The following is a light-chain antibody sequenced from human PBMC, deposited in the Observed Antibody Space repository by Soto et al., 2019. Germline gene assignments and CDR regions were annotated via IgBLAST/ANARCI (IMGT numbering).Light chain of an antibody. CDR1: QSVSSSY. J-gene: IGKJ4*02. V-gene: IGKV3-20*01. CDR2: GAS. Sequence: EIVLTQSPCTLSLSPGERATLSCRASQSVSSSYLSWYQQKPGQAHRLLIYGASSRATGIPDRFSGSGSGTDFTLTISRLEPEDFAMYYCQQYGSAPYTFGRGTKVEIK. CDR3: QQYGSAPYT.